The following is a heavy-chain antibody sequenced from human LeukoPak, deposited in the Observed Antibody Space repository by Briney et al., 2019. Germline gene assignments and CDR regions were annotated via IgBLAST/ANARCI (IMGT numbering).Heavy chain of an antibody. Sequence: ASVKVSCKASGYTFTGYYMHWVRQAPGQGLEWMGWINPNSGGTNYAQKFQGRVTMTRDTPISTAYMELSRLRSDDTAVYYCARVYYGSGSHIDYWGQGTLVTVSS. J-gene: IGHJ4*02. CDR2: INPNSGGT. CDR1: GYTFTGYY. CDR3: ARVYYGSGSHIDY. D-gene: IGHD3-10*01. V-gene: IGHV1-2*02.